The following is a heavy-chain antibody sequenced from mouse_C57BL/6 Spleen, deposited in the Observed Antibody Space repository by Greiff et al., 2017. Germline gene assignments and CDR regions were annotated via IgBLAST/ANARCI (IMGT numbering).Heavy chain of an antibody. Sequence: VQLQQSGAELVKPGASVKMSCKASGYTFTSYWITWVKQRPGQGLEWIGDIYPGSGSTNYNEKFKSKATLTVDTSSSTAYMQLSSLTSEDSAVYYCAMVYYGSSYWYFEVWGTGTTVTVSS. CDR3: AMVYYGSSYWYFEV. CDR2: IYPGSGST. D-gene: IGHD1-1*01. CDR1: GYTFTSYW. V-gene: IGHV1-55*01. J-gene: IGHJ1*03.